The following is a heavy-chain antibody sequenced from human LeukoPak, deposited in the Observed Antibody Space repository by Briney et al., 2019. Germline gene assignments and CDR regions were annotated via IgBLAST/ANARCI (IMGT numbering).Heavy chain of an antibody. CDR2: INWNGGTT. Sequence: GGSLRLSCAASGFTFDDYGMSWVRQAPGKGLEWASGINWNGGTTGYADSVMGRFTISRDNAKNSLYLQMNSLRAEDTALYYCARDYSNTQYYDILTGWASWGQGTLVTVSS. J-gene: IGHJ5*02. CDR1: GFTFDDYG. D-gene: IGHD3-9*01. CDR3: ARDYSNTQYYDILTGWAS. V-gene: IGHV3-20*04.